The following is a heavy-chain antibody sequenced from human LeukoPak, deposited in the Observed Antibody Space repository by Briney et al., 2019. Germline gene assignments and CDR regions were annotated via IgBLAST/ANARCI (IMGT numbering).Heavy chain of an antibody. CDR3: VRSSIWYRVSDL. D-gene: IGHD6-13*01. CDR1: GFTVSSNY. V-gene: IGHV3-66*02. Sequence: GGSLRLTCAASGFTVSSNYMSWVRQAPGKGLEWVSVVYSGGSIYYAESVKGRFTISRDNSKNTLYLQMNSLRAEDTAMYYCVRSSIWYRVSDLWGQGTLVTVSS. CDR2: VYSGGSI. J-gene: IGHJ4*02.